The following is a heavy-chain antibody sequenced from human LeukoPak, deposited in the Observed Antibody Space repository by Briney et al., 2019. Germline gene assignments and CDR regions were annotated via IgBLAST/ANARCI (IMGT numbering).Heavy chain of an antibody. CDR2: IYHSGRT. CDR3: ARYHYDSSGYYEPFDY. D-gene: IGHD3-22*01. Sequence: SETLSLTCTVYGYSISSGYYWGWIRQPPGKGLEWIGSIYHSGRTYYNPSLKSRVTISVDTSKNQFSLKLSSVTAAHTAVYYCARYHYDSSGYYEPFDYWGQGTLVTVSS. CDR1: GYSISSGYY. J-gene: IGHJ4*02. V-gene: IGHV4-38-2*02.